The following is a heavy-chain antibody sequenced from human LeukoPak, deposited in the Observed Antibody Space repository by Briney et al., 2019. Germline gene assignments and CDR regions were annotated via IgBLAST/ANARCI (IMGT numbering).Heavy chain of an antibody. CDR2: TYYSGST. D-gene: IGHD5-24*01. J-gene: IGHJ4*02. CDR1: GGSISSSSYY. Sequence: KASETLSLTCTVCGGSISSSSYYWGWIRQPPRKGLGWIGHTYYSGSTYYNPSLESRVTISVDTSKNQFSLKLSSVTAADTAVYYCARRGRDGYNPRDYYFDYWGQGTLVTVSS. CDR3: ARRGRDGYNPRDYYFDY. V-gene: IGHV4-39*01.